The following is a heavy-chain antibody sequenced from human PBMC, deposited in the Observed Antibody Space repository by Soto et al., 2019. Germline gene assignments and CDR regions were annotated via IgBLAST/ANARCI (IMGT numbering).Heavy chain of an antibody. Sequence: QVQLQESGPGLVKPSQTLSLTCTVSGGSISSGGYYWSWIRQHPGKGLEWIGYIYYSGSTYYNPSLQRRVTISVETSKNQFSLKLGSLTAADTAVYYCGRGGGVLMLAFDIWGQGTMVTVSS. CDR2: IYYSGST. D-gene: IGHD2-8*01. CDR1: GGSISSGGYY. V-gene: IGHV4-31*03. J-gene: IGHJ3*02. CDR3: GRGGGVLMLAFDI.